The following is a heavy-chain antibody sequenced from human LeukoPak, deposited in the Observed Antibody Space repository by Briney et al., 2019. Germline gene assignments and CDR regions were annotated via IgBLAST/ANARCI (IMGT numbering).Heavy chain of an antibody. Sequence: GVSLRLSCAASGFTFSSYWMHWVRQAPGKGLVWVSRINSDGSSTSYADSVKGRFTISRDNAKNTLYLQMNSLRAEDTAVYYCARGVAAAGQKYWGQGTLVTVSS. J-gene: IGHJ4*02. CDR2: INSDGSST. V-gene: IGHV3-74*01. CDR1: GFTFSSYW. CDR3: ARGVAAAGQKY. D-gene: IGHD6-13*01.